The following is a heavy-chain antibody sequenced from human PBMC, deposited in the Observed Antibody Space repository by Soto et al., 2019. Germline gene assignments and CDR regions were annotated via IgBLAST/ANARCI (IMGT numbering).Heavy chain of an antibody. CDR2: MNPKSGNT. D-gene: IGHD4-4*01. Sequence: QVQLVQSGAEVKKPGASVKVSCKASRYTFISYDINWVRQATGQGLEWMGWMNPKSGNTGYAQNRQGRVTMTRNTSISTAYMELSSLRSEDTAVYYCARSPSWETTVSPYYFDYWGQGTLVTVSS. J-gene: IGHJ4*02. V-gene: IGHV1-8*01. CDR3: ARSPSWETTVSPYYFDY. CDR1: RYTFISYD.